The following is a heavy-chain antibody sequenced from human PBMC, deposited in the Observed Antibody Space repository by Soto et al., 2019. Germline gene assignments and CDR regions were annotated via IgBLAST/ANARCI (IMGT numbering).Heavy chain of an antibody. CDR2: INPKSGGT. V-gene: IGHV1-2*04. D-gene: IGHD2-8*01. J-gene: IGHJ6*02. Sequence: ASVKVSCKASGYSFTHYHIHLLLQAPVQVLEWLGGINPKSGGTSTAQKFQGWVTMTRDRSISTVYMELTRLRSDDTAVYFCARGHSTDCSNGVCSFFYNHEMDVWGQGTTVT. CDR1: GYSFTHYH. CDR3: ARGHSTDCSNGVCSFFYNHEMDV.